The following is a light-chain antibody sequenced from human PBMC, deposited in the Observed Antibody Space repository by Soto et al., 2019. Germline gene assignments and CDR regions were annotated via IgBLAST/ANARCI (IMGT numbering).Light chain of an antibody. CDR1: QSLFYSSNSKNY. V-gene: IGKV4-1*01. CDR2: SAS. J-gene: IGKJ2*01. CDR3: QQYYSVPYT. Sequence: DFVMTQSPDSLAVSLGERATVNCKSSQSLFYSSNSKNYLAWYQHKPGQPPKLLIHSASIREPGVPDRFSGGGSGTDFTLTISSLQAEDVAVYYCQQYYSVPYTSGQGTQLEIK.